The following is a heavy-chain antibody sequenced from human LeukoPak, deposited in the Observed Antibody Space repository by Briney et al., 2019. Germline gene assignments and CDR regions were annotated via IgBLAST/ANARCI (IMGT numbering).Heavy chain of an antibody. CDR3: ANSGYCGSTTCYTLDH. J-gene: IGHJ5*02. Sequence: ASVKISCKASGYTFTHYYVHWVQQAPGKGLEWMGLVDPEDGETVYTERFQGRVTITADTSRDTAYMELTGLTSEDTAVYYCANSGYCGSTTCYTLDHWGQGTLVTVSS. CDR1: GYTFTHYY. CDR2: VDPEDGET. V-gene: IGHV1-69-2*01. D-gene: IGHD2-2*02.